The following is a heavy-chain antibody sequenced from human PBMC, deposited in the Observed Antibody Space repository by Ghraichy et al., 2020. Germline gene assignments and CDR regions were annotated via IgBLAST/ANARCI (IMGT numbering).Heavy chain of an antibody. CDR1: GFTFSSYS. Sequence: LTCAASGFTFSSYSMNWVRQAPGKGLEWVSYISSSSSTIYYADSVKGRFTISRDNAKNSLYLQMNSLRAEDTAVYYCARGSRDSSGWYAYYYYYGMDVWGQGTTVTVSS. J-gene: IGHJ6*02. D-gene: IGHD6-19*01. V-gene: IGHV3-48*04. CDR3: ARGSRDSSGWYAYYYYYGMDV. CDR2: ISSSSSTI.